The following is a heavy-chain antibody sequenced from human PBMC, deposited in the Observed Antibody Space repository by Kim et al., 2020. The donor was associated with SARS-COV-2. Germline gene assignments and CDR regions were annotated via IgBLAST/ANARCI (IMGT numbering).Heavy chain of an antibody. CDR2: IDPSDSYT. Sequence: GESLKISCKGSGYSFTKYWISWVRQMPGKGLECMGRIDPSDSYTDYSPSFQGHVTISADKSISTAYLQWSSLKASDTAMFYCARSPAGTYYYYGMDVWGQGTTVTVSS. J-gene: IGHJ6*02. V-gene: IGHV5-10-1*01. CDR1: GYSFTKYW. D-gene: IGHD6-19*01. CDR3: ARSPAGTYYYYGMDV.